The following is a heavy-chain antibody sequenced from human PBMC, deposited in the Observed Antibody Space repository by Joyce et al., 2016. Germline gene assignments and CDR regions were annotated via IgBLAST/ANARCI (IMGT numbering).Heavy chain of an antibody. V-gene: IGHV4-34*02. CDR2: VNHSGST. J-gene: IGHJ5*02. CDR1: GGSFSGYY. Sequence: QVQLQQWGGGLLKPSETLSLTCAVYGGSFSGYYWSWIRQPPGKGLEWIEEVNHSGSTSYDESLKCRVTISLDTSKNQFSLNLTSVTAADTAVYFCARGLVVTGTRVRGYNYGYSSWGQGTLVTVSS. CDR3: ARGLVVTGTRVRGYNYGYSS. D-gene: IGHD5-18*01.